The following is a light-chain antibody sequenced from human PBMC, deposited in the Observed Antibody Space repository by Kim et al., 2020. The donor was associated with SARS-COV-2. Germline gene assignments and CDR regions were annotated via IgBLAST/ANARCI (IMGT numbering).Light chain of an antibody. CDR1: QSVSSN. CDR2: GAS. J-gene: IGKJ4*01. V-gene: IGKV3-15*01. Sequence: SVSPGERATLTCRDSQSVSSNLAWYQQKPGQAPRLLIYGASTRATGIPVRFSGSGSGTEFTLTISSLQSEDFAVYYCQQYNNWPLSFGGGTKLEI. CDR3: QQYNNWPLS.